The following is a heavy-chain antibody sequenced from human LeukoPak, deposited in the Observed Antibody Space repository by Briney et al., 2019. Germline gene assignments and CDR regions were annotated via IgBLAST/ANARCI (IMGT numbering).Heavy chain of an antibody. CDR2: INHSGST. D-gene: IGHD6-19*01. CDR3: ARKQWLAVAD. J-gene: IGHJ4*02. CDR1: GGSISSSTW. V-gene: IGHV4-4*02. Sequence: SETLSLTCAVSGGSISSSTWWSWVRQPPGKGLEWIGEINHSGSTGYNPSLKSRVTISVDKSNNQFSLKLNSVTAADTAVYYCARKQWLAVADWGQGTLVTVSS.